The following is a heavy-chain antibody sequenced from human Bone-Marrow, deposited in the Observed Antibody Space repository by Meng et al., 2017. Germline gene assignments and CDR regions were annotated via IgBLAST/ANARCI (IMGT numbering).Heavy chain of an antibody. V-gene: IGHV4-61*01. D-gene: IGHD7-27*01. CDR3: ATTNVGTYGMAV. CDR2: IYYSGST. Sequence: SETLSLTCTVSGGSVSSGSYYWSWIRQPPGKGLEWIGYIYYSGSTNYNPSLKSRVTISVDTSKNQFSLKLSSVTAADTAVYYCATTNVGTYGMAVWGQGTTVTVSS. J-gene: IGHJ6*02. CDR1: GGSVSSGSYY.